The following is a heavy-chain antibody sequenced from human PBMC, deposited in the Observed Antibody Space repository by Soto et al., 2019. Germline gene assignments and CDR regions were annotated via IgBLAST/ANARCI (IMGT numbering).Heavy chain of an antibody. CDR3: ARGSMVRGVRKFDP. CDR2: ISGYNGKT. Sequence: QVQLVQSGAEVEKPGASVKVSCKASGYTFTSYGISWVRQAPGQGLEWMGWISGYNGKTDYAQNLQGRVTMTTDASTSTAYMELRSLRSDDTAVYYGARGSMVRGVRKFDPWGQGTLVTVSS. J-gene: IGHJ5*02. D-gene: IGHD3-10*01. CDR1: GYTFTSYG. V-gene: IGHV1-18*04.